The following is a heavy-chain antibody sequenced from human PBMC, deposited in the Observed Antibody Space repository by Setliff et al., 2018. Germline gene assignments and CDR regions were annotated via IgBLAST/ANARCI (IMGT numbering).Heavy chain of an antibody. CDR3: ARDNPILGATDY. J-gene: IGHJ4*02. D-gene: IGHD1-26*01. CDR2: IYTSGST. Sequence: PSETLSLTCTVSGASISSGSFYWSWIRQPAGKGLEWIGHIYTSGSTNYNPSLKSRVTISADTSNNLLSLKLTSVTAADTALYFCARDNPILGATDYWGQGALVTVSS. V-gene: IGHV4-61*09. CDR1: GASISSGSFY.